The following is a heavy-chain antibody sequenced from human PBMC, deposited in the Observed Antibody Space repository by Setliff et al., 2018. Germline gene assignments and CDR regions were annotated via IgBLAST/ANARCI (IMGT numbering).Heavy chain of an antibody. J-gene: IGHJ4*02. CDR2: IRNKDNSYTT. Sequence: GSLRLSCVVSGFSFSRHWMSWVRQAPGKGLEWVGRIRNKDNSYTTEYAASVKGRFTISRDDSKSIAYLRMNSLKIEDTAVYYCTRDFWPESSGFAFGQWGQGTLVTVSS. V-gene: IGHV3-49*04. CDR3: TRDFWPESSGFAFGQ. D-gene: IGHD3-22*01. CDR1: GFSFSRHW.